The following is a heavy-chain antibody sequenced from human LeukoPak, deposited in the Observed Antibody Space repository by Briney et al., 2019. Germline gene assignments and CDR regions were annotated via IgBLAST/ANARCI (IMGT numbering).Heavy chain of an antibody. J-gene: IGHJ3*02. CDR1: GFTFRSYW. CDR2: IKKDGSEK. D-gene: IGHD1-26*01. CDR3: ARDAGRAGDAFDI. Sequence: GGSLRLSCAASGFTFRSYWMSWVRQAPGKGLEWLASIKKDGSEKYYVDSVKGRFTVSRDNAKNSLYLQMNSLRVEDTAMYYCARDAGRAGDAFDIWGQGTMVTVSS. V-gene: IGHV3-7*03.